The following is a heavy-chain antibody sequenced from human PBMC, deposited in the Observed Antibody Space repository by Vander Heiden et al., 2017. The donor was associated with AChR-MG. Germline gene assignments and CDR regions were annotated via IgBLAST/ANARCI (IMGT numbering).Heavy chain of an antibody. Sequence: QVQLQQWGAGLLKPSETLSLTCAVYGGSFSGYYWSWIRQPPGKGLEWIGEINHSGSTNYNPSLKSRATISVDTSKNQFSLKLSSVTAADTAVYYCARLTFGGVIVPDYWGQGTLVTVSS. J-gene: IGHJ4*02. CDR2: INHSGST. V-gene: IGHV4-34*01. D-gene: IGHD3-16*02. CDR1: GGSFSGYY. CDR3: ARLTFGGVIVPDY.